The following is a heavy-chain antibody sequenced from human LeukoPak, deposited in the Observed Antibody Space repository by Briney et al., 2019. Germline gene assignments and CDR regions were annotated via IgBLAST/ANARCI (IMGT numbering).Heavy chain of an antibody. V-gene: IGHV3-30*18. J-gene: IGHJ4*02. CDR3: AKGYCSTTGCSAGY. Sequence: GGSLRLSCVASGFSFSNYGMHWVRQAPGKGLEWVTLISSDGSYKNYADSVKGRFTISRDNSRNTLYVQMNSLRAEDTAVYYCAKGYCSTTGCSAGYWGQGTLVTVSS. CDR1: GFSFSNYG. CDR2: ISSDGSYK. D-gene: IGHD2-2*01.